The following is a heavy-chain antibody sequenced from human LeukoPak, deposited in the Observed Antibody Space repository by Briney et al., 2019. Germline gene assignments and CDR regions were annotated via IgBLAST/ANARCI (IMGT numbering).Heavy chain of an antibody. Sequence: ASVKVSCKASGGTFSSYAISWVRQAPGQGLEWMGRIIPILGTANYAQKFQGRVTITTDESTSTAYMELSSLRSEDTAVYYCARARDGYNSWNFDYWGQGTLVTVSS. D-gene: IGHD5-24*01. CDR2: IIPILGTA. CDR3: ARARDGYNSWNFDY. J-gene: IGHJ4*02. CDR1: GGTFSSYA. V-gene: IGHV1-69*11.